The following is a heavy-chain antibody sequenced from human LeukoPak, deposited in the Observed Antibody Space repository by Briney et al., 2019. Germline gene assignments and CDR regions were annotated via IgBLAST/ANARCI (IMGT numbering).Heavy chain of an antibody. Sequence: SGESLKISCKGSGYSFTIYWIGWVRQMPGKGLEWMGIIYPGDSDTRYSPSFQGQVTISADKSISTAYLQWSSLKASDTAMYYCAIFDFLFGEIDNWFDPWGQGTQVTVSS. D-gene: IGHD3-16*01. CDR1: GYSFTIYW. V-gene: IGHV5-51*01. CDR3: AIFDFLFGEIDNWFDP. CDR2: IYPGDSDT. J-gene: IGHJ5*02.